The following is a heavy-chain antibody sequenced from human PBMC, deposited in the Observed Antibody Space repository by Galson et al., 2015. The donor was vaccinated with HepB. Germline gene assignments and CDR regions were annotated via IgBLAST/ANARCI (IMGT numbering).Heavy chain of an antibody. Sequence: SVKVSCKASGGTFSSYAISWVRQAPGQGLEWMGRIIPILGIANYAQKFQGRVTITADKSTSTAYMELSSLRSEDTAVYYCAREGAKSEPGVDPWGQGTLVTVSS. CDR2: IIPILGIA. J-gene: IGHJ5*02. CDR3: AREGAKSEPGVDP. CDR1: GGTFSSYA. D-gene: IGHD1-14*01. V-gene: IGHV1-69*04.